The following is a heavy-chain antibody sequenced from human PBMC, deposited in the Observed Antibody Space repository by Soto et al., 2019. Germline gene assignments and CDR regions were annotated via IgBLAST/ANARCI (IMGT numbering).Heavy chain of an antibody. CDR2: ISPGTTYK. CDR1: GIPFSDHY. D-gene: IGHD2-21*01. Sequence: QVQLVESGGGLVKPGGSLRLSCASSGIPFSDHYMSWIRRSPGKGLEFLSYISPGTTYKNYADSVKGRFTISRDNAKSSLYLQLNGLRAEDTAVYFCSRGGGGGLFDLWGQGTFVTVSS. J-gene: IGHJ4*02. CDR3: SRGGGGGLFDL. V-gene: IGHV3-11*06.